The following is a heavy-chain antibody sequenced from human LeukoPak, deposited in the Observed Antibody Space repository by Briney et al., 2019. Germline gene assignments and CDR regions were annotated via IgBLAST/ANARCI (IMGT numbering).Heavy chain of an antibody. CDR2: VWYDGSDK. D-gene: IGHD3-9*01. CDR3: ARDLNREDFDY. V-gene: IGHV3-33*01. Sequence: QTGGSLRLSCEASGFTFSNYDMHWVRQAPGKGLEWLAIVWYDGSDKYYADSVKGRFTVSRDNSKNTLYLQMNSLRADDTAVYYCARDLNREDFDYWGQGVLVIVSS. CDR1: GFTFSNYD. J-gene: IGHJ4*02.